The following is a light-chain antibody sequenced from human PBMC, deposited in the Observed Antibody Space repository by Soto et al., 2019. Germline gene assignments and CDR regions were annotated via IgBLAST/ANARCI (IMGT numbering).Light chain of an antibody. CDR2: GNN. Sequence: QSVLTQPPSVSGAPGQTITISCTGSSSNIGAGYDVHWYQQLPGRAPKLLIYGNNNRPSGIPDRFSGSKSGTSATLGITGLQTGDEADYYCATWDDSLDGVVFGGGTKLTVL. J-gene: IGLJ2*01. V-gene: IGLV1-40*01. CDR3: ATWDDSLDGVV. CDR1: SSNIGAGYD.